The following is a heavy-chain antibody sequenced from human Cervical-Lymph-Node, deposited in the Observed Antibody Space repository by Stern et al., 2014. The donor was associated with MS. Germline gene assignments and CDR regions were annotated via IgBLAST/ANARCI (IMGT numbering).Heavy chain of an antibody. CDR1: GYSFTANW. CDR2: IYPGDSDT. J-gene: IGHJ4*02. D-gene: IGHD4-17*01. Sequence: VQLVEYGAEVKKPGESLKISCKGSGYSFTANWIACVRQMPGKGLEWMGIIYPGDSDTRYSPSFQGQVTISADKSISTAYLQWSSLKASDTAMYYCARDYGDYAFDYWGQGTLVTVSS. CDR3: ARDYGDYAFDY. V-gene: IGHV5-51*01.